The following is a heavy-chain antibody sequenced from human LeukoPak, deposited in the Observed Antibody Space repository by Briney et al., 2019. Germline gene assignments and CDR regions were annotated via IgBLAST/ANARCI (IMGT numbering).Heavy chain of an antibody. CDR1: GFTFSSYG. J-gene: IGHJ3*02. Sequence: GGSLRLSCAASGFTFSSYGMHWVRQAPGKGLEWVAVISYDGSNKYYADSMKGRFTISRDNSKNTLYLQMNSLRAEDTAVYYCAKGISPVMRDAFDIWGQGTMVTVSS. V-gene: IGHV3-30*18. CDR2: ISYDGSNK. D-gene: IGHD3-16*01. CDR3: AKGISPVMRDAFDI.